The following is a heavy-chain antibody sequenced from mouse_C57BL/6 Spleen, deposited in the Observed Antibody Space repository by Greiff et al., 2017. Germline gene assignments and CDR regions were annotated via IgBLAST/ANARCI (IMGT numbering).Heavy chain of an antibody. CDR3: ARDEDPAWFAY. V-gene: IGHV3-6*01. Sequence: EVKLQESGPGLVKPSQSLSLTCSVTGYSITSGYYWNWIRQFPGNKLEWMGYISYDGSNNYNPSLKNRISITRDTSKNQFFLKLNSVTTEDTATYYCARDEDPAWFAYWGQGTLVTVSA. CDR2: ISYDGSN. CDR1: GYSITSGYY. J-gene: IGHJ3*01.